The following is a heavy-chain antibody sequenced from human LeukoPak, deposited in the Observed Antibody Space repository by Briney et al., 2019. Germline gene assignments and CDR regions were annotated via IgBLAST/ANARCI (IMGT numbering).Heavy chain of an antibody. Sequence: GGSLRLSCAASGFAFSSYAMSWVRQAPGKGLEWVPAISGSGGSTYYADSVKGRFTISRDNSKNTLYLQMNSLRAEDTAVYYCAPRSAAIDYWGQGTLVTVSS. CDR2: ISGSGGST. V-gene: IGHV3-23*01. CDR1: GFAFSSYA. D-gene: IGHD2-2*01. J-gene: IGHJ4*02. CDR3: APRSAAIDY.